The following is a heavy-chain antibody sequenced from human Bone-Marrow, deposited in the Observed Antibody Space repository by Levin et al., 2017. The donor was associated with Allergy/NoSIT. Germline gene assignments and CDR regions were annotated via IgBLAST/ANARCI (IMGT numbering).Heavy chain of an antibody. Sequence: PSETLSLTCAVSGGSISTNNWLTWVRQPPGKGLEWIGEIFHSGSTNYNASLKSRVTISLDKSKNQFSLNLNSVTAADTAVYYCARGEPTNTWEAGHHWGQGILVTVSS. V-gene: IGHV4-4*02. CDR3: ARGEPTNTWEAGHH. D-gene: IGHD1-14*01. J-gene: IGHJ5*02. CDR1: GGSISTNNW. CDR2: IFHSGST.